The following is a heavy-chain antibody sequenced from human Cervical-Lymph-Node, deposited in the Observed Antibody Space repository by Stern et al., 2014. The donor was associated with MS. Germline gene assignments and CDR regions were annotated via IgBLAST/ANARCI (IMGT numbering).Heavy chain of an antibody. CDR3: ARATDL. CDR1: GASITSHF. Sequence: QLQLQESGPGLLRPSETLSLTCNVSGASITSHFWSWIRQSPGKGLEWIGYIYYRGTTNYNASLKGRVAISINTSKTQFSLRLSSVTAADTAVYYCARATDLWGQGILVTVSS. V-gene: IGHV4-59*11. J-gene: IGHJ5*02. CDR2: IYYRGTT.